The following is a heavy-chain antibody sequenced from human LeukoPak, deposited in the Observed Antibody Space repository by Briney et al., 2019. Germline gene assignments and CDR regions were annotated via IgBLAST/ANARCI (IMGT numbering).Heavy chain of an antibody. D-gene: IGHD3-10*01. V-gene: IGHV3-23*01. J-gene: IGHJ6*02. Sequence: GASLRLSCAASGFTFSSYAMSWVRQAPGKGLEWVSAISGSGGSTYYADSVKGRFTISRDNSKKTLYLQMNSLRAEDTAVYYCAKDKNTMVRGDPYYYYGMDVWGQGTTVTVSS. CDR1: GFTFSSYA. CDR3: AKDKNTMVRGDPYYYYGMDV. CDR2: ISGSGGST.